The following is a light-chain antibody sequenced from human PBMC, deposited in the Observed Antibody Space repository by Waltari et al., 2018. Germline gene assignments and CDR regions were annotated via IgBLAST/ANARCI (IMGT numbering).Light chain of an antibody. V-gene: IGLV2-14*03. J-gene: IGLJ2*01. CDR3: SSYTSVNTR. CDR2: DVA. CDR1: SSDVDGFNF. Sequence: QSALTQPASMSGSPGQSITISCTGTSSDVDGFNFVSWYQQYPGKAPNLIIYDVANRPSGVSNLFSGARSGNTASLTISGLQAEDEADYYCSSYTSVNTRFGGGTKLTVL.